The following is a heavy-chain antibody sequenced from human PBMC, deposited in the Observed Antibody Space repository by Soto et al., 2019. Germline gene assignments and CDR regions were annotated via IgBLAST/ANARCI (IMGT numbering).Heavy chain of an antibody. V-gene: IGHV4-4*07. D-gene: IGHD1-1*01. CDR1: GGSISSYY. J-gene: IGHJ6*02. Sequence: SETLSLTCTVSGGSISSYYWSWIRQPAGKGLEWIGRIYTSGSTNYNPSLKSRVTMSVDTSKNQFSLKLSSVTAADTAVYYCARDGFATGHYYYYGMDVWGQGTTVTVSS. CDR2: IYTSGST. CDR3: ARDGFATGHYYYYGMDV.